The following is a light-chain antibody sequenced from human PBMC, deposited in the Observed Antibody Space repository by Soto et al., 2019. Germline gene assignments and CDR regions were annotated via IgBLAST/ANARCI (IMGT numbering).Light chain of an antibody. CDR2: GAY. CDR1: QSVSTN. CDR3: QQYHSWRS. J-gene: IGKJ1*01. Sequence: EIVLTQSPVTLSVSPGESATLSCRASQSVSTNLAWYQQKPGQAPRLLIYGAYTRATAVPDRFSGSGSGTDFTPTISSVQSEAFAVSYGQQYHSWRSFGQGTKVESK. V-gene: IGKV3-15*01.